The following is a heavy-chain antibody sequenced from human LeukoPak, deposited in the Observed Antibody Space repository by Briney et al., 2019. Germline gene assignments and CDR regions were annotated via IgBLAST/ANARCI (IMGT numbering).Heavy chain of an antibody. V-gene: IGHV3-74*01. CDR2: INSDGSDT. CDR3: ARDRPFSGSYLGFDP. D-gene: IGHD1-26*01. Sequence: GGSLRLSCAASGFIISDYWMHWVRHAPGKGLVWVSRINSDGSDTTYADSVKGRFTISRDNAKNMLYLQMSSLTAEDTAVYYCARDRPFSGSYLGFDPWGQGTLVTVSS. J-gene: IGHJ5*02. CDR1: GFIISDYW.